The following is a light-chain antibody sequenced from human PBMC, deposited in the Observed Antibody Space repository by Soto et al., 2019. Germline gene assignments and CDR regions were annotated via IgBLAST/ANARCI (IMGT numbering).Light chain of an antibody. V-gene: IGLV1-44*01. CDR3: ATWDDSMNGWV. J-gene: IGLJ3*02. CDR1: SSNIGSNI. CDR2: SNN. Sequence: QSVLTQPPSASGTPGQRVTISCSGSSSNIGSNIVNWYQQLPGTAPKLLIYSNNQRPSGVPDRFSGSKSGTSASLASSGLQSEDDADYYCATWDDSMNGWVFGGGTKVTVL.